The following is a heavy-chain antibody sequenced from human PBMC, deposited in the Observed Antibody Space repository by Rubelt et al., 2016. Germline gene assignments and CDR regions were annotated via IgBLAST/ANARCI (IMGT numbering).Heavy chain of an antibody. V-gene: IGHV4-34*01. Sequence: QVQLQQWGAGLLKPSETLSLTCAVYGGSFSGYYRSWIRQPPGKGLEWIGEINHSGSTIYNPSLTSRVTISGDTSKNQFYLKLSSMTAADTAVYYCARELGYCSGGSCYGGTFNYWGQGTLVTVSS. CDR1: GGSFSGYY. CDR3: ARELGYCSGGSCYGGTFNY. CDR2: INHSGST. J-gene: IGHJ4*02. D-gene: IGHD2-15*01.